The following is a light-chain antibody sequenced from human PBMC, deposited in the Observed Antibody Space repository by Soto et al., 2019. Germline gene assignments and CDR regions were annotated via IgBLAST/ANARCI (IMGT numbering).Light chain of an antibody. J-gene: IGKJ2*01. V-gene: IGKV3-15*01. CDR3: QQYNNWPPYT. CDR2: GAS. Sequence: EIVMTQSPATLSVSPGERATLSCRASRSVSSNLARYQQKPGRAPRLLMYGASTRATGIPARFSGSGSGTEFTLTISSLQSEDFAVYYCQQYNNWPPYTFGQGTKVDIK. CDR1: RSVSSN.